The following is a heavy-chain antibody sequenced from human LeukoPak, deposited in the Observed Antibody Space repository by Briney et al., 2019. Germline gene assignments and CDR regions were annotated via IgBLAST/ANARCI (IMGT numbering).Heavy chain of an antibody. J-gene: IGHJ4*02. CDR1: GFTFSSYA. D-gene: IGHD2-21*02. Sequence: GGSLRLSCAASGFTFSSYAMSWVRQAPGKGLEWVSAISGSGGSTYYADSVKGRFTISRDNSKNTLYLQMNSLRAEDTAVYYCATSPGRYCGGDCYFDYWGQGTLVTVSS. V-gene: IGHV3-23*01. CDR2: ISGSGGST. CDR3: ATSPGRYCGGDCYFDY.